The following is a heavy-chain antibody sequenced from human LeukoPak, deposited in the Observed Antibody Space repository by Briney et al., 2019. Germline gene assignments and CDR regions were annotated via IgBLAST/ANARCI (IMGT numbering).Heavy chain of an antibody. CDR1: GYSFTSYL. Sequence: GESLKISFKGSGYSFTSYLIGWVRQMPGKGLELMGIIYPGDSDTRYSPSFQSQVTISAEKSIRTAYLQWSSLKASETAMYYCARSHENCGGDCYGMDVWGQGTTVTVSS. D-gene: IGHD2-21*01. CDR3: ARSHENCGGDCYGMDV. V-gene: IGHV5-51*01. CDR2: IYPGDSDT. J-gene: IGHJ6*02.